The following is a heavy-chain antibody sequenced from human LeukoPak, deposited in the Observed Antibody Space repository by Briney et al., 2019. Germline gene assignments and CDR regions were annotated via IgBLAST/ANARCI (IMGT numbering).Heavy chain of an antibody. CDR2: INHSGST. CDR3: ARSGVVSYYYMDV. CDR1: GFTFSSYA. D-gene: IGHD3-3*01. V-gene: IGHV4-34*01. J-gene: IGHJ6*03. Sequence: PGGSLRLSCAASGFTFSSYAMSWIRQPPGKGLEWIGEINHSGSTNYNPSLKSRVTISVDTSKNQFSLKLSSVTAADTAVYYCARSGVVSYYYMDVWGKGTTVTISS.